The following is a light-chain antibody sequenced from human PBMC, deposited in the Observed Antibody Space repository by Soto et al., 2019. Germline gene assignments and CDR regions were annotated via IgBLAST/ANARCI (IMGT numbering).Light chain of an antibody. V-gene: IGKV1-39*01. CDR3: QQCYSPPLS. CDR1: QDISGR. Sequence: DIQMTQSPSSLSASIGETVTITCRASQDISGRLNWYQQTRGRVPKLLIYGAPNLDSSVPSTFIGSESGTDITLTISGLQPEDFAAYYCQQCYSPPLSFGGGTRVEF. J-gene: IGKJ4*01. CDR2: GAP.